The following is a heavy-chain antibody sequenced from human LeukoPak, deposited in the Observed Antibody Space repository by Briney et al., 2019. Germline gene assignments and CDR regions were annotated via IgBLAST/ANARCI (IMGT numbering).Heavy chain of an antibody. CDR1: GFTFSSYG. D-gene: IGHD2-2*01. J-gene: IGHJ4*02. CDR3: AKVMSPGRIVVVPAAVDY. CDR2: IRYDGSNK. Sequence: PGGSLRLSCAASGFTFSSYGMHWVRQAPGKGLEWVAFIRYDGSNKYYADSVKGRFTISRDNSKNTLYLQMNSLRAEDTAVYYCAKVMSPGRIVVVPAAVDYWGQGTLVTVST. V-gene: IGHV3-30*02.